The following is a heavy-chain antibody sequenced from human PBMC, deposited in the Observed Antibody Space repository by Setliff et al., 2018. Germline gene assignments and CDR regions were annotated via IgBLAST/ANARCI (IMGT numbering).Heavy chain of an antibody. V-gene: IGHV4-30-4*08. CDR3: ARSWFGELFDYFDY. CDR1: GGSISSGDYY. D-gene: IGHD3-10*01. Sequence: SETLSLTCTVSGGSISSGDYYWSWIRQPPGKGLEWIGYIYYSGSTYYNPSLKSRVTISVDTSRNRFSLKLSSVTAADTAVYYCARSWFGELFDYFDYWGQGTRVTVSS. J-gene: IGHJ4*02. CDR2: IYYSGST.